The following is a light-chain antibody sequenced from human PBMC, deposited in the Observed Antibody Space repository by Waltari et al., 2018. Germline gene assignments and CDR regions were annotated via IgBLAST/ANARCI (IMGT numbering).Light chain of an antibody. CDR3: QHTNSFPFT. Sequence: DIQMTQSPSSVSASVGDRVAITCRASQGIISWLAWYQQKPGKAPELLIYTASTLQSGVPSRFSGSGSGTDFTLTISSLQPEDIATYYCQHTNSFPFTFGQGTKLELK. V-gene: IGKV1-12*01. CDR2: TAS. J-gene: IGKJ2*01. CDR1: QGIISW.